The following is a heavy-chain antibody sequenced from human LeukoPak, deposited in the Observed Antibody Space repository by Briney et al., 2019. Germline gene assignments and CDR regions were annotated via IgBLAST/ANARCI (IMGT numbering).Heavy chain of an antibody. CDR2: IYYSGST. V-gene: IGHV4-39*07. CDR3: ARSWGYSGYDFYGAPNRIAAAPFDY. CDR1: GGSISSSSYY. D-gene: IGHD5-12*01. J-gene: IGHJ4*02. Sequence: SETLSLTCTVSGGSISSSSYYWGWIRQPPGKGLEWIGSIYYSGSTYYNPSLKSRVTISVDTSKNQFSLKLSSVTAADTAVYYCARSWGYSGYDFYGAPNRIAAAPFDYWGQGTLVTVSS.